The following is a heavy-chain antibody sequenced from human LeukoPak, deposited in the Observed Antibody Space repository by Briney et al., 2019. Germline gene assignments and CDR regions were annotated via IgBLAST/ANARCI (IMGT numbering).Heavy chain of an antibody. D-gene: IGHD1-26*01. Sequence: PGGSLRLSCAASGFTFSTYAMVWVRQAPGKGLECVAYISTWSSAIEYSDSVRGRFTISRDNARNSMYLQMNSLRDEDTAVYYCTRGVGDTSTFDFWGQGSLVTVSS. J-gene: IGHJ4*02. V-gene: IGHV3-48*02. CDR1: GFTFSTYA. CDR2: ISTWSSAI. CDR3: TRGVGDTSTFDF.